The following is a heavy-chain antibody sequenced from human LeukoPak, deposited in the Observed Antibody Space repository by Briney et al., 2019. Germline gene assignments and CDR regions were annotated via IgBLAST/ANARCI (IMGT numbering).Heavy chain of an antibody. J-gene: IGHJ4*02. Sequence: SETLSLTCAVSGYSISSGYYWGWIRQPPGKGLEWIGSIYHSGSTHYNPSLKSRVTISVATSKNQFSLKLSSVTAADTAVYYCARVEAAAGYFDYWGQGTLVTVSS. CDR3: ARVEAAAGYFDY. V-gene: IGHV4-38-2*01. D-gene: IGHD6-13*01. CDR2: IYHSGST. CDR1: GYSISSGYY.